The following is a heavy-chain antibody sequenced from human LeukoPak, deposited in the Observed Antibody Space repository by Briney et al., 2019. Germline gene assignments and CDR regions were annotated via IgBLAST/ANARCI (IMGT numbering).Heavy chain of an antibody. CDR1: GGSISSSNW. V-gene: IGHV4-4*02. J-gene: IGHJ4*02. CDR3: ASGGPVTRFDY. CDR2: IYYSGST. Sequence: SETLSLTCAVSGGSISSSNWWSWVRQPPGKGLEWIGYIYYSGSTNYNPSLKSRVTISVDTSKNQFSLKMSSVTAADAAVYYCASGGPVTRFDYWGQGTLVTVSS. D-gene: IGHD4-17*01.